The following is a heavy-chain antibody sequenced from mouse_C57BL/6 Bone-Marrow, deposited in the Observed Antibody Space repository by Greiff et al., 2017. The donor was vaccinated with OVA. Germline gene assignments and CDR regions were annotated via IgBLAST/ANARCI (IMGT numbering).Heavy chain of an antibody. J-gene: IGHJ4*01. Sequence: EVQLVESGGGLVQPKGSLKLSCAASGFSFNTYAMNWVRQAPGKGLEWVARIRSKSNNSATYYADSVKDRFTISRDDSESMLYLQMNNLKTEDTAMYYCVSPLRRRGFPYAMDYWGQGTSVTVSS. V-gene: IGHV10-1*01. D-gene: IGHD2-4*01. CDR2: IRSKSNNSAT. CDR1: GFSFNTYA. CDR3: VSPLRRRGFPYAMDY.